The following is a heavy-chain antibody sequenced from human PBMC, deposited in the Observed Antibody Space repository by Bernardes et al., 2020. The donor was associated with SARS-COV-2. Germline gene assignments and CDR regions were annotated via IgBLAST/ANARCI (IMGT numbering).Heavy chain of an antibody. J-gene: IGHJ4*02. CDR2: IGDGAT. CDR3: ARRISADGYYYFDS. CDR1: GFSLSNYW. V-gene: IGHV3-74*01. Sequence: GGSLRLSCEASGFSLSNYWMHWVRQVPGKGLVWLSRIGDGATTYADSVKGRFTISRDKARNTLHLQMDNLRVEDTAVYYCARRISADGYYYFDSWGQGTPVTVSS. D-gene: IGHD5-12*01.